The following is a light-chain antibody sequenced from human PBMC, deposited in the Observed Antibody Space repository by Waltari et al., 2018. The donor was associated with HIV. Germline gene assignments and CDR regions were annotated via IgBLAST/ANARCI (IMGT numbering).Light chain of an antibody. V-gene: IGKV1-5*03. Sequence: DIKMTQSPSTLSASVGDRVTITCRASQSIRSWLAWYQQKPGKAPKLLIYKASSLESGVPSRFSGSESGTEFTLTISSLQPDDFATYYCQQYNSYWTFGQGTKVEIK. CDR2: KAS. CDR1: QSIRSW. J-gene: IGKJ1*01. CDR3: QQYNSYWT.